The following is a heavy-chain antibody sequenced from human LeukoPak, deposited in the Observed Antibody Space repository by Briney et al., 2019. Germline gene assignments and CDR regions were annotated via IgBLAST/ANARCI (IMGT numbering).Heavy chain of an antibody. CDR3: ATLEFADS. D-gene: IGHD3-10*01. V-gene: IGHV3-48*01. J-gene: IGHJ4*02. Sequence: GGSLRLSCAASGITFITHSPNWVRQVPGKGLEWISYISSRSSTIYYADSVRGRFTISRDDANSSLYLQMNSLRADDTAVYYCATLEFADSWGQGTPVTVSS. CDR2: ISSRSSTI. CDR1: GITFITHS.